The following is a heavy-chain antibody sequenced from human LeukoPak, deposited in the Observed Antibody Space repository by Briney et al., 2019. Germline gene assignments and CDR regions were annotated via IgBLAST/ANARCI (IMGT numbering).Heavy chain of an antibody. CDR2: IYPGDSET. J-gene: IGHJ6*03. Sequence: GESLKISCKASGYLFTNYWIGWVRQTPGKGLEWMGIIYPGDSETRYSPSFQGQVTISADKSITTAYLQWSSLKASDTAMYYCARHLHPGANYYYMDVWGKGTTVTISS. CDR3: ARHLHPGANYYYMDV. D-gene: IGHD1-26*01. V-gene: IGHV5-51*01. CDR1: GYLFTNYW.